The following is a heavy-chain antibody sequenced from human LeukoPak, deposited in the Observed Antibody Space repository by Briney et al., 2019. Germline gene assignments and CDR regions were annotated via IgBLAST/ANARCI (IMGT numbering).Heavy chain of an antibody. Sequence: GGSLRLSCAASGFTFSNSAMHWVRQAPGKGLEYVSAISSNGATTYYADSVKGRFIISRDIYKNTLYLQMGSLRAEDMGVYYCARGREGAYSYLDYWGQGTLVTVSS. CDR2: ISSNGATT. D-gene: IGHD5-18*01. J-gene: IGHJ4*02. CDR1: GFTFSNSA. V-gene: IGHV3-64*02. CDR3: ARGREGAYSYLDY.